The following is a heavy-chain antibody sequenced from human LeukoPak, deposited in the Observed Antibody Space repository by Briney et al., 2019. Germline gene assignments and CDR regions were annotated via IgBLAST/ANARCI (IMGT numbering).Heavy chain of an antibody. CDR3: ARVGYCSGGSCYRDYWYFDL. Sequence: SQTLSLTCAVSGGSISSGGYSWSWIRQPPGKGLEWIGCIYHSGSTYYNPSLKSRVTISVDRSKNQFSLKLSSVTAADTAVYYCARVGYCSGGSCYRDYWYFDLWGRGTLVTVSS. CDR2: IYHSGST. V-gene: IGHV4-30-2*01. D-gene: IGHD2-15*01. CDR1: GGSISSGGYS. J-gene: IGHJ2*01.